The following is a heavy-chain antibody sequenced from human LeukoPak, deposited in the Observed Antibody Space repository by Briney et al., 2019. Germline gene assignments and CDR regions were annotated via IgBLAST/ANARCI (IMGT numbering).Heavy chain of an antibody. V-gene: IGHV3-48*01. D-gene: IGHD3-3*01. CDR2: ISSSSSTI. CDR3: ARDSITIFGVVNPFDY. CDR1: GFTFSSYS. Sequence: GSLRLSCAASGFTFSSYSMNWVRQAPGKGLEWVSYISSSSSTIYYTDSVKGRFTISRDNAKNSLYLQMNSLRAEDTAVYYCARDSITIFGVVNPFDYWGQGTLVTVSS. J-gene: IGHJ4*02.